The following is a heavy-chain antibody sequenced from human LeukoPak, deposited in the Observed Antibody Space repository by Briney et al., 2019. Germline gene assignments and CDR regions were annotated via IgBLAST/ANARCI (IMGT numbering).Heavy chain of an antibody. Sequence: PSETLSLTCTVSGGSISSYYWSWLRQPPGKGLEWIGSIYHSGSTYYNPSLKSRVTISVDTSKNQFSLKLSSVTAADTAVYYCARSWNYYFDYWGQGTLVTVSS. CDR3: ARSWNYYFDY. CDR1: GGSISSYY. D-gene: IGHD1-7*01. CDR2: IYHSGST. V-gene: IGHV4-59*08. J-gene: IGHJ4*02.